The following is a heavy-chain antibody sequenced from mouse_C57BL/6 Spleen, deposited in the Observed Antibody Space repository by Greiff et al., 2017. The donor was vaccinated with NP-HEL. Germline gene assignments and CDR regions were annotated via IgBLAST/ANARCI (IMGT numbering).Heavy chain of an antibody. J-gene: IGHJ3*01. D-gene: IGHD1-1*01. CDR2: INPNNGGT. Sequence: VQLQQSGPELVKPGASVKMSCKASGYTFTDYNMHWVKQSHGKSLEWIGYINPNNGGTSYNQKFKGKATLTVNKSSSTAYMELRSLTSEDSAVYYCAREDYYYGRGFAYWGQGTLVTVSA. CDR1: GYTFTDYN. V-gene: IGHV1-22*01. CDR3: AREDYYYGRGFAY.